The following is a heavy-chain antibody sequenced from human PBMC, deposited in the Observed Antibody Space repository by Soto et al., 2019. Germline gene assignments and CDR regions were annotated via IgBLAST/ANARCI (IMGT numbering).Heavy chain of an antibody. CDR2: INPSGGST. D-gene: IGHD6-19*01. CDR3: ARKWYSSGWYAGAFDI. J-gene: IGHJ3*02. CDR1: GYTFTSYY. V-gene: IGHV1-46*01. Sequence: ASVKVSCKASGYTFTSYYMHWVRQAPGQGLEWMGIINPSGGSTSYAQKFQGRVTMTRDTSTSTVYMELSSLRSEDTAVYYCARKWYSSGWYAGAFDIWGQGTMVTVS.